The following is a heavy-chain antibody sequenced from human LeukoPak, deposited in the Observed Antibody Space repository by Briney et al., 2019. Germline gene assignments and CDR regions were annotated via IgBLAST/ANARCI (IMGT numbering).Heavy chain of an antibody. D-gene: IGHD6-13*01. CDR2: SRHKAKRYST. CDR3: TRVLAAAANALDI. J-gene: IGHJ3*02. CDR1: GFTLGDHY. V-gene: IGHV3-72*01. Sequence: GGSLRLSCAASGFTLGDHYMDWVRQAPGKGLEWVGRSRHKAKRYSTEYAASVKGRFTISRDDSKNSLYLQMNSLKTEDTAVYYCTRVLAAAANALDIWGQGTMVTVSS.